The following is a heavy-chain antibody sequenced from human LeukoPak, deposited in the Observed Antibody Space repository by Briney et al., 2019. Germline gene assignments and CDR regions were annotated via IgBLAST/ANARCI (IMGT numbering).Heavy chain of an antibody. CDR3: AHSSGWVGYFDY. CDR1: GGSISSYY. Sequence: PSETLSLTCAVSGGSISSYYWSWIRQPPGKGLEWIGYIYYIGSTNYNPSLKSRVTISVDPSKTQFSLKLSSVTAADTAVYYCAHSSGWVGYFDYWGQGTLVTVSS. CDR2: IYYIGST. D-gene: IGHD6-19*01. V-gene: IGHV4-59*08. J-gene: IGHJ4*02.